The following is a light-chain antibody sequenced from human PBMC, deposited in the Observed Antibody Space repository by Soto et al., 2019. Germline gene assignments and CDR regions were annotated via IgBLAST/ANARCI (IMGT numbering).Light chain of an antibody. CDR1: SSDVGGYDY. CDR3: CSYACRYTFRV. Sequence: QSALTQPRSVSGSPGQSVTISCSGTSSDVGGYDYVSWYRQHPGKAPELMIYDVTKRPSGVPDRFSGSKSGNTASLTISGLQAEDEADYYCCSYACRYTFRVFGGGTKVTVL. CDR2: DVT. J-gene: IGLJ2*01. V-gene: IGLV2-11*01.